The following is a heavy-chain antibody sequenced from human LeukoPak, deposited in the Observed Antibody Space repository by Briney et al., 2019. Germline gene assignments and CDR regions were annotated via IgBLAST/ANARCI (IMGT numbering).Heavy chain of an antibody. CDR2: INPNSGGT. V-gene: IGHV1-2*02. D-gene: IGHD1-26*01. CDR1: GYTFNGYY. Sequence: ASVKVSCKASGYTFNGYYIHWVRQAPGQGLEWMGWINPNSGGTNYAQKFQGRVTMTRDTSISTAYMELSRLRSDDTAVYYCATQNPGSSSYFDYWGQGTLVTVSS. J-gene: IGHJ4*02. CDR3: ATQNPGSSSYFDY.